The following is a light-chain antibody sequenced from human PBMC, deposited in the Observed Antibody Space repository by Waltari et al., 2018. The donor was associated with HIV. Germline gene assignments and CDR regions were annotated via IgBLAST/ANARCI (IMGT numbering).Light chain of an antibody. V-gene: IGLV1-47*01. CDR1: NSNVGNNF. CDR3: ASWDDKLSHWV. Sequence: QSVLTQSPSASKTPGQRVLMSSSGTNSNVGNNFVSWFQQVPGGAPKLVSYRNDRRPSGVPDRFSAAKSGSSASLAISGLQSDDEADYFCASWDDKLSHWVFGGGTKLTV. CDR2: RND. J-gene: IGLJ3*02.